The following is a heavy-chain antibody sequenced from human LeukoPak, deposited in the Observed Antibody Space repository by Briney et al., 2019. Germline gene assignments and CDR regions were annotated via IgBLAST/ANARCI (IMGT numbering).Heavy chain of an antibody. J-gene: IGHJ4*02. Sequence: GGSLRLSCAASGFTFSNYAMSWVRQAPGKGLEWVSAISGSGGSTYYADSVKGRFTISRDNSKNTLYLQMNSLRAEDTAVYYCAKVRDYSYGYGDYWGQGTLVTVSS. V-gene: IGHV3-23*01. CDR3: AKVRDYSYGYGDY. D-gene: IGHD5-18*01. CDR1: GFTFSNYA. CDR2: ISGSGGST.